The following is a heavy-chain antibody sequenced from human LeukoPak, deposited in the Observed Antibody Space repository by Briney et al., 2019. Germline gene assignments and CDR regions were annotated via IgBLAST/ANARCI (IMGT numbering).Heavy chain of an antibody. CDR3: ARDHRPEIQYYYMDV. CDR2: LLYDGNTK. V-gene: IGHV3-33*01. CDR1: GFSPSNYG. J-gene: IGHJ6*03. D-gene: IGHD1-14*01. Sequence: RPGGSLRLSCAASGFSPSNYGMHWVRQAPGKGLEWVAALLYDGNTKHYADSVKGRFTISRDISKNTFYLQMNSLTAEDTAVYYCARDHRPEIQYYYMDVWGKGTTVAVSS.